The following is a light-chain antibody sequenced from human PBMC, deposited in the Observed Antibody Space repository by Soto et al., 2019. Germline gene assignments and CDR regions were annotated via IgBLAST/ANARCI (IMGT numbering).Light chain of an antibody. CDR3: SSYTSSSTPFDF. CDR1: SSDVGGYNY. CDR2: EVS. Sequence: QSALTQPASVSGSPGQSITISCTGTSSDVGGYNYVSWYQQHPGKAPKLMIYEVSNRPSGVSNRFSGSKSGNTASLTISGLQAEDEADYYCSSYTSSSTPFDFFGTGTKLTVL. V-gene: IGLV2-14*01. J-gene: IGLJ1*01.